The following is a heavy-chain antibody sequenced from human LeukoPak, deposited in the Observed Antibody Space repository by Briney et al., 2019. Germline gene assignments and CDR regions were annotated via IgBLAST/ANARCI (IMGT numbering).Heavy chain of an antibody. CDR2: ISYDGSNK. Sequence: GGSLRLSYAASGFTFSSYAMHWVRQAPGKGLEWVAVISYDGSNKYYADSVKGRFTISRDNSKNTLYLQMNSLRAEDTAVYYCARDPYEQYYFDYWGQGTLVTVSS. J-gene: IGHJ4*02. CDR1: GFTFSSYA. CDR3: ARDPYEQYYFDY. D-gene: IGHD3-22*01. V-gene: IGHV3-30-3*01.